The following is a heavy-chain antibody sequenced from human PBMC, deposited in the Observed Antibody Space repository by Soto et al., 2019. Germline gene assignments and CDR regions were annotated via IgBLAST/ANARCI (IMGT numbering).Heavy chain of an antibody. J-gene: IGHJ5*02. V-gene: IGHV3-74*01. CDR2: INSDGSST. CDR1: GFTFSSYW. Sequence: GRSLRLSCAASGFTFSSYWMHWVRQAPGKGLVWVSRINSDGSSTSYADSVKGRFTISRDNAKNTLYLQMNSLRAEDTAVYYCARGGYSYGYSPYSGSTGNWFDPWGQGTLVTVSS. D-gene: IGHD5-18*01. CDR3: ARGGYSYGYSPYSGSTGNWFDP.